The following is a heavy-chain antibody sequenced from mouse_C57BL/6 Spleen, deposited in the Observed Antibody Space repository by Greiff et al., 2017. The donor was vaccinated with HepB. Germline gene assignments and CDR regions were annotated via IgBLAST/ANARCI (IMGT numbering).Heavy chain of an antibody. D-gene: IGHD1-1*01. J-gene: IGHJ4*01. CDR3: ARFGPITTVEGYAMDY. Sequence: VQLQQSGAELVKPGASVKLSCTASGFNIKDYYMHWVKQRTEQGLEWIGRIDPEDGETKYAPKFPGKATITADTSSNTAYLQLSSLTSEDTAVYYCARFGPITTVEGYAMDYWGQGTSVTVSS. CDR1: GFNIKDYY. V-gene: IGHV14-2*01. CDR2: IDPEDGET.